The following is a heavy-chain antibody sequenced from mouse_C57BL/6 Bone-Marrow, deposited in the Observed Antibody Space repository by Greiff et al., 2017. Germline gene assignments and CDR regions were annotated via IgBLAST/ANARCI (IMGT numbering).Heavy chain of an antibody. D-gene: IGHD3-2*02. CDR1: GYTFTSYG. CDR2: IYPRSGNT. Sequence: QVQLQQSGAELARPGASVKLSCKASGYTFTSYGISWVKQRTGKGLEWIGEIYPRSGNTYYNEKFKGKATLTADKSSSTAYMELRSLTSEDSAVYFCARDRLPDYYARDYWGQGTSVTVSS. V-gene: IGHV1-81*01. J-gene: IGHJ4*01. CDR3: ARDRLPDYYARDY.